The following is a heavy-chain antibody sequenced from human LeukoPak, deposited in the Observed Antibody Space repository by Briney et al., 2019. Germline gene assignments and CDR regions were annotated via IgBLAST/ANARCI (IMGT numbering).Heavy chain of an antibody. CDR3: TRDRDSGSHYGY. CDR2: SGGST. V-gene: IGHV3-66*02. Sequence: GGSLRLSCAGSGFSVSNNYMSWVRQAPGKGLEWVSVSGGSTYYADSVKGRSTISRDNSKNTLYLQMNSLRAEDTAVYYCTRDRDSGSHYGYWGQGTLVIVSS. J-gene: IGHJ4*02. CDR1: GFSVSNNY. D-gene: IGHD1-26*01.